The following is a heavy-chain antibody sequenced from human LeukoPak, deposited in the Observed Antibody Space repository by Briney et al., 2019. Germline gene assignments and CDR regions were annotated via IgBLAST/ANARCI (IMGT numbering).Heavy chain of an antibody. CDR2: ISYDGSNK. Sequence: GGSLRLSCAASGFTFISYGMHWVRQAPGKGLEWVAVISYDGSNKYYADSVKGRFTISRDNSKNTLYLQMNSLRAEDTAVYYCAKALKDIVATGDHLIDYWGQGTLVTVSS. CDR1: GFTFISYG. V-gene: IGHV3-30*18. J-gene: IGHJ4*02. D-gene: IGHD5-12*01. CDR3: AKALKDIVATGDHLIDY.